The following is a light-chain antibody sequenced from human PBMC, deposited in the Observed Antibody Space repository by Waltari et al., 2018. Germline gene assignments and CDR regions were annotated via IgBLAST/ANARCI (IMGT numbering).Light chain of an antibody. CDR1: DSDVCAYNF. V-gene: IGLV2-14*01. CDR3: SSYTTSNAPGV. J-gene: IGLJ1*01. CDR2: EVS. Sequence: QSALTQPASVPGSPGQSITISCTGTDSDVCAYNFVSWYRQHPGKAPHLIIYEVSERPPGISDRFSGSKSDNTASLTISGLQADDEAVDYCSSYTTSNAPGVFGTGTKVTVL.